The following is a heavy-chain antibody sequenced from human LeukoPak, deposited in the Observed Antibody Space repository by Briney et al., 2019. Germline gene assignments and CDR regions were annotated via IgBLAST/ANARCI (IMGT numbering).Heavy chain of an antibody. CDR1: GFTFSSSA. CDR3: AKDSPVATR. D-gene: IGHD2-15*01. CDR2: ITDSGDST. V-gene: IGHV3-23*01. J-gene: IGHJ4*02. Sequence: PGGSLRLSCAASGFTFSSSAMSWVRQAPGKGLQWVSSITDSGDSTYYADSVKGRFTISRDDSKNTLYLQMNSLRAEDTAVYYCAKDSPVATRWGQGTLVTVSS.